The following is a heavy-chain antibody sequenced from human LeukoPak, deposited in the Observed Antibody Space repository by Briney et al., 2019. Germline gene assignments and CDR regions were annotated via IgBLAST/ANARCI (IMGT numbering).Heavy chain of an antibody. J-gene: IGHJ4*02. CDR3: ARARVGSYFDY. CDR2: INHSGST. CDR1: GGSFSGYY. D-gene: IGHD2-15*01. V-gene: IGHV4-34*01. Sequence: SETLSLTCAVYGGSFSGYYWSWLRQPPGKGLEWIGEINHSGSTNYNPSLKSRVTISVDTSKNQFSLKLSSVTAADTAVYYCARARVGSYFDYWGQGTLVTVSS.